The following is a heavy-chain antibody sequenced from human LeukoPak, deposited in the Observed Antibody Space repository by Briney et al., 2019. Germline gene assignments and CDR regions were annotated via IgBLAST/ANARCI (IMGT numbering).Heavy chain of an antibody. Sequence: SETLSLTCTVSDGSISNYYWTWIRQPPGKGLEWIGSIFYSGSTFYNPSLKSRVTISVDTSKNQFSLKLSSVTAADTAVFYCASGRDQLTYFQYWGQGTLATVSS. CDR3: ASGRDQLTYFQY. J-gene: IGHJ1*01. D-gene: IGHD4/OR15-4a*01. V-gene: IGHV4-59*05. CDR1: DGSISNYY. CDR2: IFYSGST.